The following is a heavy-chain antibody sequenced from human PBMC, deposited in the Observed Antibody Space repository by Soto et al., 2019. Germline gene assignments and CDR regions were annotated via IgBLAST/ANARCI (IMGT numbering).Heavy chain of an antibody. Sequence: ASAKVSCKASGYTFISYGIGWVRQAPGQGLEWMGWISAYNGNTNYAQKLQGRVTMTTDTSTSTAYMELRSLRSDDTAVYYCAREIGDYDILTGYYYYYGMYVWGQGTTVTVSS. V-gene: IGHV1-18*01. J-gene: IGHJ6*02. D-gene: IGHD3-9*01. CDR1: GYTFISYG. CDR3: AREIGDYDILTGYYYYYGMYV. CDR2: ISAYNGNT.